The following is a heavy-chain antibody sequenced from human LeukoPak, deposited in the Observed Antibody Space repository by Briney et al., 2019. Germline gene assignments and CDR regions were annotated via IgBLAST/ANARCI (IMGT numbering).Heavy chain of an antibody. J-gene: IGHJ4*02. CDR1: GDSLSSNSAA. CDR2: TYYRSKWYN. V-gene: IGHV6-1*01. CDR3: ARDADSSGWFDY. D-gene: IGHD6-19*01. Sequence: SQTLSLTCAISGDSLSSNSAAWSWIRQSPSRCLELLGRTYYRSKWYNEHAVSVKSRITINPDTSKSHFSLQLNSVSPEDTAVHYCARDADSSGWFDYWGQGTLGNVSP.